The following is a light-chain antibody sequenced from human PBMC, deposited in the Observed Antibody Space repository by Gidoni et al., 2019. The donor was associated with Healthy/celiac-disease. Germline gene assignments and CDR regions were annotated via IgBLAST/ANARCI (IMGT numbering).Light chain of an antibody. J-gene: IGKJ2*01. Sequence: ENVLTQAPGPLSLSPGERATLSCRARQSVSHTYLTGYQQNLGQAPRLLLYGAFSRAPGIPDRFSGSQSGTCFTLTISRLEPEVFAVYCCQQYGSSPYTFGQXTKLEIK. CDR3: QQYGSSPYT. CDR1: QSVSHTY. CDR2: GAF. V-gene: IGKV3-20*01.